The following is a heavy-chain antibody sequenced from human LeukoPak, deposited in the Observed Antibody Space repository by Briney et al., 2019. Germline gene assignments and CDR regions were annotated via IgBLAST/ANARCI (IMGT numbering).Heavy chain of an antibody. CDR3: ARDESGSSWYRPFDY. Sequence: GGSLRLSCAASGFTFSDYYMSWIRQAPGKGLEWVSYISSSGSTIYYADSVKGRFTISRDNAKNSLYLQMNSLRAEDTAVYYCARDESGSSWYRPFDYWGQGTLVTVSS. V-gene: IGHV3-11*01. CDR2: ISSSGSTI. D-gene: IGHD6-13*01. CDR1: GFTFSDYY. J-gene: IGHJ4*02.